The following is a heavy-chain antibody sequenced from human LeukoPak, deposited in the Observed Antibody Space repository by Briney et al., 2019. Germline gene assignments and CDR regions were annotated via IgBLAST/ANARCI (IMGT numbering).Heavy chain of an antibody. CDR1: GFTFSSYG. CDR3: ARDPDNYGDYASDAFDI. Sequence: GRSLRLSCAASGFTFSSYGMHWVRQAPGKGLEWVAVIWYDGSNKYYADSVKGRFTISRDNSKNTLYLQMNSLRAEDTAVYYCARDPDNYGDYASDAFDIWGQGTMVTVSS. CDR2: IWYDGSNK. D-gene: IGHD4-17*01. J-gene: IGHJ3*02. V-gene: IGHV3-33*01.